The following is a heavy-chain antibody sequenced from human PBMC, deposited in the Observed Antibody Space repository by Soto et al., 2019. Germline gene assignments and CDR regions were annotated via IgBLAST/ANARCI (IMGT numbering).Heavy chain of an antibody. CDR3: AKVLSKNYYYPFDF. CDR1: GFTFSDYA. V-gene: IGHV3-23*01. Sequence: GGSLRLSCTASGFTFSDYAMTWVRQAPGKGPEWVSTISGGSSVTYYGDSVKGRFTISRDNAKKTLFLQLNRLSAEDTATYYCAKVLSKNYYYPFDFWGQGTQVTVSS. D-gene: IGHD3-10*01. CDR2: ISGGSSVT. J-gene: IGHJ4*02.